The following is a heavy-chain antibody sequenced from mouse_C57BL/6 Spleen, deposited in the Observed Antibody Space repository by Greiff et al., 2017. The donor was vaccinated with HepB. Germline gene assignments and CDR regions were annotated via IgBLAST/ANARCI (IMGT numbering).Heavy chain of an antibody. D-gene: IGHD4-1*01. J-gene: IGHJ2*01. CDR3: ARFWDAYYFDY. CDR2: IHPNSGST. Sequence: QVQLKQPGAELVKPGASVKLSCKASGYTFTSYWMHWVKQRPGQGLEWIGMIHPNSGSTNYNEKFKSKATLTVDKSSSTAYMQLSSLTSEDSAVYYCARFWDAYYFDYWGQGTTLTVSS. CDR1: GYTFTSYW. V-gene: IGHV1-64*01.